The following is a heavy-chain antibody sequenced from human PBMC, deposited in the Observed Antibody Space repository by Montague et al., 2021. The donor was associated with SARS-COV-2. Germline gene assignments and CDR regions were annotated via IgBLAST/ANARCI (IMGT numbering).Heavy chain of an antibody. J-gene: IGHJ4*02. V-gene: IGHV4-39*01. D-gene: IGHD6-19*01. CDR3: ARPTSGWFIY. CDR1: GGSISSTSFF. CDR2: MYSSGTT. Sequence: SETLSLTCSVSGGSISSTSFFWAWIRQPPGKGLEWVGSMYSSGTTYYXPSLKSRVTISGDTSRNQLSVRLSSVTAADTAVYYCARPTSGWFIYWGQGTLVTVSS.